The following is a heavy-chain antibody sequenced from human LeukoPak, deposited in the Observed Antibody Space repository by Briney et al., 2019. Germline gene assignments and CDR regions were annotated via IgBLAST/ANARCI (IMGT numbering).Heavy chain of an antibody. D-gene: IGHD1-26*01. V-gene: IGHV3-53*01. Sequence: PGGSLRLSCAASGFSVSSNYMSWVRQAPGKGLEWVSVIYSGGSTYYADSVKGRFTISRDNSKNTLYLQMNSLRAEDTAAYYCARMNLGATTGFDYWGQGTLVTVSS. J-gene: IGHJ4*02. CDR1: GFSVSSNY. CDR3: ARMNLGATTGFDY. CDR2: IYSGGST.